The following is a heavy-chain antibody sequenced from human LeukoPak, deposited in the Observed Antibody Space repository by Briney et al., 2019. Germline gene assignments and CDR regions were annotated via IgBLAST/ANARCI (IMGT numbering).Heavy chain of an antibody. CDR1: GGSFSGYY. V-gene: IGHV4-34*01. J-gene: IGHJ4*02. Sequence: PSETLSLTCAVYGGSFSGYYWSWIRQPPGKGLEWIGEINHSGSTNYNPSLKSRVTISVDTSKNQFSLKLSSVTAADTAVYYCARGVLNCNSTSCSYYFDYWGQGTLVTVPS. CDR2: INHSGST. CDR3: ARGVLNCNSTSCSYYFDY. D-gene: IGHD2-2*01.